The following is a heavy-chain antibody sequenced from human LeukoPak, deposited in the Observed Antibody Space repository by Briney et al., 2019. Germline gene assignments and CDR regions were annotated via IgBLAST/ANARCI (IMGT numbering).Heavy chain of an antibody. J-gene: IGHJ4*02. CDR1: GFSFKTFT. Sequence: GGSLRLSCAASGFSFKTFTMNWVRQAPGKGLEWVSSISSRPSDMYYADSVKGRFTISRDNARNSLFLQMNSLRAEDTAVYYCARRRSGFDYWGQGTVVTVSS. CDR2: ISSRPSDM. V-gene: IGHV3-21*01. CDR3: ARRRSGFDY. D-gene: IGHD6-19*01.